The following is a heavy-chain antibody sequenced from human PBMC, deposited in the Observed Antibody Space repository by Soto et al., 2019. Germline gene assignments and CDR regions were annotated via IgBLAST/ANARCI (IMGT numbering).Heavy chain of an antibody. CDR2: IYYSGSA. CDR1: GYSISSSNW. CDR3: ARMLDYGDSRGMDV. D-gene: IGHD4-17*01. J-gene: IGHJ6*02. V-gene: IGHV4-28*01. Sequence: QVQLQESGPGLVKPSDTLSLTCAVSGYSISSSNWWGWIRQPPGKGLEWIGYIYYSGSAYYNPSLKSRVTMLVDTSKTPFSPKLSSVTAVDTAVYYCARMLDYGDSRGMDVWGQGTTVTVSS.